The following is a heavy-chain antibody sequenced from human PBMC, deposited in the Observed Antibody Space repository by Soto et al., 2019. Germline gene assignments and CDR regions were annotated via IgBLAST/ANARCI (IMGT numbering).Heavy chain of an antibody. CDR2: ISGSNNNT. D-gene: IGHD3-22*01. CDR1: GFTFSSYA. CDR3: ARDYFEDF. Sequence: GGSLRLSCAASGFTFSSYAMTWVRQAPGKGLDWVSTISGSNNNTYYADSVKGRFTISRDSSKNTLYLQMNSLRAEDTTVYYCARDYFEDFWGQGTLVTVSS. J-gene: IGHJ4*02. V-gene: IGHV3-23*01.